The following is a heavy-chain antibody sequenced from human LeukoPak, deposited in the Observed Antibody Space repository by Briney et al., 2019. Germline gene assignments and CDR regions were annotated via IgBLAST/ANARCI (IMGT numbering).Heavy chain of an antibody. J-gene: IGHJ3*02. Sequence: GGSLRLSCAASGFTLSSYAMSWVRQAPGKGLEWVSAISGSGGSTYYADSVKGRFTISRDNSKNTLYLQMNSLRAEDTAVYYCAKGLFQYLHAFDIWGQGTMVTVSS. V-gene: IGHV3-23*01. CDR3: AKGLFQYLHAFDI. CDR2: ISGSGGST. CDR1: GFTLSSYA. D-gene: IGHD2-2*01.